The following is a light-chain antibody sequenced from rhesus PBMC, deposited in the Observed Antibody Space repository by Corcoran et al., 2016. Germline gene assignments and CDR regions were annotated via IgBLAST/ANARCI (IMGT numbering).Light chain of an antibody. Sequence: DVQMTQSPSSLSASVGDRVTITCRASQDIDSYLNWYQQKPGKPPKRLIFAASNLESGVPSRFSGSISGTDFTLMISSLQPEDFATYYCLQYNSDPWTFGQGTKVEI. CDR1: QDIDSY. CDR3: LQYNSDPWT. CDR2: AAS. V-gene: IGKV1-43*02. J-gene: IGKJ1*01.